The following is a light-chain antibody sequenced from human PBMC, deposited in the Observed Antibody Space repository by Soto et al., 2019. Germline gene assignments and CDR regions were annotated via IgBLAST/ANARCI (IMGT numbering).Light chain of an antibody. J-gene: IGKJ2*01. V-gene: IGKV1-5*01. CDR2: DAS. CDR3: QHYNGYPYT. CDR1: QSIDNW. Sequence: DIQMTQSPSPLSASIGDRVTITCRASQSIDNWLAWYQQKPGKAPQLLIYDASRVKTGVPSRFTASGSGTEFTLTINTLQADGSATYFFQHYNGYPYTVGPVTKVDIK.